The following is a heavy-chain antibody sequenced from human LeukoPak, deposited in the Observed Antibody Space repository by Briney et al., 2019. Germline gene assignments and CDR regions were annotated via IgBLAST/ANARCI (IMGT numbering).Heavy chain of an antibody. Sequence: SETLSLTCAVSGYSISSGYYWGWSRQPPGKGLEWIGSIYHSGSTYYNPSLKSRVTISVDTSKNQFSLKLSSVTAADTAVYYCARGGTVTTPWGQGTLVTVSS. CDR1: GYSISSGYY. J-gene: IGHJ5*02. CDR3: ARGGTVTTP. D-gene: IGHD4-17*01. CDR2: IYHSGST. V-gene: IGHV4-38-2*01.